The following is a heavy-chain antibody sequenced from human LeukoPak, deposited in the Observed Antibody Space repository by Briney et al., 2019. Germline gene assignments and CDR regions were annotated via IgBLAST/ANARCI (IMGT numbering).Heavy chain of an antibody. CDR2: IYPNRGGK. J-gene: IGHJ3*02. V-gene: IGHV1-2*02. D-gene: IGHD3-22*01. CDR3: ARDVDHYDITGKGLVDI. CDR1: GYTFTGYY. Sequence: GASVKVSCKASGYTFTGYYMHWVRQAPGQGLEWMGWIYPNRGGKNYAQKFQGRVTMTRDTSISTAYMELSRLRSDDTAVYYCARDVDHYDITGKGLVDIWGQGTMVTVSS.